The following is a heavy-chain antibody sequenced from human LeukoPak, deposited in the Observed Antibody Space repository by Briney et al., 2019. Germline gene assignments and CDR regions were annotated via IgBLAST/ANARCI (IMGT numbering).Heavy chain of an antibody. CDR3: AKGPYSSSWSDY. Sequence: GGSLRLSCATSGFTFSSYAMHWVRQAPGKGLEWVAVISYDGSNKYYADSVKGRFTISRDNSKNTLYLQMNSLRAEDTAVYYCAKGPYSSSWSDYWGQGTLVTVSS. D-gene: IGHD6-13*01. V-gene: IGHV3-30-3*01. CDR1: GFTFSSYA. J-gene: IGHJ4*02. CDR2: ISYDGSNK.